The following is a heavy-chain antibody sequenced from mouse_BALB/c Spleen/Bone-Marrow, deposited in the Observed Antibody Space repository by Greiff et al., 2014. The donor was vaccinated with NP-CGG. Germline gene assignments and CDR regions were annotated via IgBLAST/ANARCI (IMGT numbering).Heavy chain of an antibody. Sequence: EVQLVESGGGLVKPGGSLKLSCAASGFTFSSYAMSWVRQTPEKRLEWVATISSGGSYTYYADSVKGQFTFSGDTTKTTLYLQMSGLRYENTAMYYDAGQDYCGSSAHWYFDVWGQGTTVTVSS. CDR1: GFTFSSYA. CDR2: ISSGGSYT. J-gene: IGHJ1*01. CDR3: AGQDYCGSSAHWYFDV. V-gene: IGHV5-9-3*01. D-gene: IGHD1-1*01.